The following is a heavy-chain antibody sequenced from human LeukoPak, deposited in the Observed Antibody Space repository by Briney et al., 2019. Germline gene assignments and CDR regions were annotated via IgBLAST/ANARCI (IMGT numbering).Heavy chain of an antibody. CDR2: ISGSGGST. D-gene: IGHD2-2*01. CDR1: GFTFSSYA. V-gene: IGHV3-23*01. Sequence: GGSLRLSCAASGFTFSSYAMSWVRQAPGKGLEWVSAISGSGGSTYYADSVKGRFTVSRDNSKNTLYLQMNSLRAEDTAVYYCAKDPSGTTDIVILPATDYWGQGTLVTVSS. CDR3: AKDPSGTTDIVILPATDY. J-gene: IGHJ4*02.